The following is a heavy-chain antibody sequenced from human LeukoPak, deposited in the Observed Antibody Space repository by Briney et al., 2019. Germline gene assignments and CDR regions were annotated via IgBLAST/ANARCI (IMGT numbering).Heavy chain of an antibody. D-gene: IGHD2-15*01. CDR2: IRQDGNEK. V-gene: IGHV3-7*04. J-gene: IGHJ4*02. CDR3: ARGDKFSGDY. CDR1: GFTFSTYW. Sequence: PGGSLRLSCAASGFTFSTYWMSWVRQAPGKGLEWVANIRQDGNEKYYVDSVKGRFTISRNNAKNSLYLQMNSLRAEDTAVYYCARGDKFSGDYWGQGTLVTVSS.